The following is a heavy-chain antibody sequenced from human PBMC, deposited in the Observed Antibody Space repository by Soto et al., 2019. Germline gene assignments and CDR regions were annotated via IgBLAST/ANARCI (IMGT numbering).Heavy chain of an antibody. J-gene: IGHJ6*02. CDR2: ISAYNGNT. D-gene: IGHD6-25*01. Sequence: ASVKVSCKASGYTFTSYGISWVRQAPGQGLEWMGWISAYNGNTNYAQKLQGRVTMTTDTSTSTAYMELRSLRSDDTAVYYCARVAAAMKHYGMHVWGQGTMVTVSS. V-gene: IGHV1-18*04. CDR1: GYTFTSYG. CDR3: ARVAAAMKHYGMHV.